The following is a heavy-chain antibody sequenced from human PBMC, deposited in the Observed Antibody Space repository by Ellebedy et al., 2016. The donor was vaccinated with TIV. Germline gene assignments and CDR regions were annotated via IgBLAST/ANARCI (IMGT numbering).Heavy chain of an antibody. Sequence: MPWGSLRLSCTVSRVSITDPTYYWAWLRQPPGKGLDWLGTIFHSGTTYKRPALSSRGSMSVDTSRNQFSLDLKSVTAADTAVYYCARHLRYSDWRILDLWGPGILVAVSS. CDR2: IFHSGTT. D-gene: IGHD3-9*01. J-gene: IGHJ5*02. CDR3: ARHLRYSDWRILDL. V-gene: IGHV4-39*01. CDR1: RVSITDPTYY.